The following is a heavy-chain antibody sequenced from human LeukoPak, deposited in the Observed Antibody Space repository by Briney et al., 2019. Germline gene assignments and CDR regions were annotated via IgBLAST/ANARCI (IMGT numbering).Heavy chain of an antibody. CDR1: GFTFSNYA. J-gene: IGHJ4*02. CDR2: ISGSGGST. Sequence: PGGSLRLSCAASGFTFSNYAMSWVRQAPGKGLEWVSVISGSGGSTYYADSVKGRFTISRDNAKNSLYLQMNSLRAEDTATYYCARIRLSSSSFLFDNWGQGTLVTVSS. CDR3: ARIRLSSSSFLFDN. D-gene: IGHD6-13*01. V-gene: IGHV3-23*01.